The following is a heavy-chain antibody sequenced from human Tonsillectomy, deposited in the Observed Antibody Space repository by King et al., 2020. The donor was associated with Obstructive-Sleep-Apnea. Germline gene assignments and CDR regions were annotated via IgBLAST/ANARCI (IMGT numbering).Heavy chain of an antibody. V-gene: IGHV4-59*01. Sequence: VQLQESGPGLVKSSETLSLTCTVSGGSITTYYWSWIRQPPGKGLEWIGYIYYSGSTNYNPSLKSRVTISVDTSKSQFSLKLSSVTAADTAVYYCARVTWFGEFDSDVWVQGTTVTVSS. CDR1: GGSITTYY. D-gene: IGHD3-10*01. CDR3: ARVTWFGEFDSDV. J-gene: IGHJ6*02. CDR2: IYYSGST.